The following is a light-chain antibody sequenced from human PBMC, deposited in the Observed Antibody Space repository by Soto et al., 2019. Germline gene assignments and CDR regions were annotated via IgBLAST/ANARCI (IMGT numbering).Light chain of an antibody. Sequence: DIQMTQSPSTLSASVGDRVTITCRASQSISSWLAWYQQKPGKAPKLLIFAASNLQTGVPSRFSGSGSGTDFSLTITSLQPEDFATYYCQQSYRTPHTFGGGTQVEI. CDR2: AAS. J-gene: IGKJ4*01. CDR1: QSISSW. V-gene: IGKV1-39*01. CDR3: QQSYRTPHT.